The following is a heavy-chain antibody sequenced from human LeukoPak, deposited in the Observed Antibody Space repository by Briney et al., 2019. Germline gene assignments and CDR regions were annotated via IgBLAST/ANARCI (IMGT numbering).Heavy chain of an antibody. CDR3: ARFTVADAFDI. J-gene: IGHJ3*02. D-gene: IGHD4-23*01. CDR2: INHSGST. Sequence: PSETLSLTCAVYGRSFSGYYWSWIRQPPGKGLEWIGEINHSGSTNYNPSLKSRVTISADTSKNQFSLKLSSVTAADTAVYYCARFTVADAFDIWGQGTMVTVSS. V-gene: IGHV4-34*01. CDR1: GRSFSGYY.